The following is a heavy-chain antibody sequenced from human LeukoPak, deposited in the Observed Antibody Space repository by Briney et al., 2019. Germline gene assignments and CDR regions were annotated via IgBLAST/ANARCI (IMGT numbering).Heavy chain of an antibody. CDR2: IIPILGIA. V-gene: IGHV1-69*16. CDR3: ARDKVDCSSGSCYSLGFGY. J-gene: IGHJ4*02. Sequence: SVKVSCKASGGTFSSYTISWVRQAPGQGLEWMGRIIPILGIANYAQKFQGRVTITTDESTSTAYMELSSLRSEDTAVYYCARDKVDCSSGSCYSLGFGYWGQGTLVTVSS. CDR1: GGTFSSYT. D-gene: IGHD2-15*01.